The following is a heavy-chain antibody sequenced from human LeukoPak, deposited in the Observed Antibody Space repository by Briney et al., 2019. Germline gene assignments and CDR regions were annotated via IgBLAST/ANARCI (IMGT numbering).Heavy chain of an antibody. Sequence: ASVKVSCKVSGYTLTELSMHWVRQAPGKGLEWMGGFDPEDGETIYAQKFQGRVTMTEDTSTDTAYMELSSLRSEDTAVYYCATDSKITTSSQHWGQGTLVTVSS. CDR2: FDPEDGET. J-gene: IGHJ1*01. CDR1: GYTLTELS. D-gene: IGHD3-22*01. V-gene: IGHV1-24*01. CDR3: ATDSKITTSSQH.